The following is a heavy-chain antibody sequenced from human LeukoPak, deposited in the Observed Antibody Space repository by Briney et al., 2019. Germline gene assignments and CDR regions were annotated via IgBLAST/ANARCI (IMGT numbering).Heavy chain of an antibody. CDR2: IYYSGST. CDR3: ARPVAGTSAEYFQH. CDR1: GGSISSYY. Sequence: SETLSLTCTVAGGSISSYYWGWIRQPPGKGLEWIGSIYYSGSTYYNPSLKSRVTISVDTSKNQFSLKLSSVTAADTAVYYCARPVAGTSAEYFQHWGQGTLVTVSS. D-gene: IGHD6-19*01. J-gene: IGHJ1*01. V-gene: IGHV4-39*01.